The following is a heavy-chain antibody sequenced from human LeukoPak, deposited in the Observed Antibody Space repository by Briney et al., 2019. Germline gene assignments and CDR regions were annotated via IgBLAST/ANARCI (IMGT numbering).Heavy chain of an antibody. D-gene: IGHD4-17*01. J-gene: IGHJ3*02. CDR1: GGSSSSGSYY. Sequence: SETLSLTCSVSGGSSSSGSYYWSWIRQPAGKGLEWIGRIYTSGSTYYNPSLKSRVTISVDTSKNQFSLKLSSVTAADTAVYYCARVSTVTRSGAFDIWGQGTMVTVSS. CDR3: ARVSTVTRSGAFDI. V-gene: IGHV4-61*02. CDR2: IYTSGST.